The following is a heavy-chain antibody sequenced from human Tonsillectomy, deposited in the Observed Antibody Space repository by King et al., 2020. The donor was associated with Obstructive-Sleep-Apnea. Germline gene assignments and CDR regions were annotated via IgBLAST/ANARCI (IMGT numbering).Heavy chain of an antibody. Sequence: QLVQSGGGLVKPGGSLRLSCAASGFTFSNTWMSWVRQAPGKGLEWVGHIKSKTDSGTTDYAAPVKGRFTISRDDSKNTLYLQMNSLKTEDTAVYYCTTAPPPIVVVAHYYGMDVWGQGTTVTVSS. V-gene: IGHV3-15*01. CDR3: TTAPPPIVVVAHYYGMDV. J-gene: IGHJ6*02. CDR1: GFTFSNTW. CDR2: IKSKTDSGTT. D-gene: IGHD2-15*01.